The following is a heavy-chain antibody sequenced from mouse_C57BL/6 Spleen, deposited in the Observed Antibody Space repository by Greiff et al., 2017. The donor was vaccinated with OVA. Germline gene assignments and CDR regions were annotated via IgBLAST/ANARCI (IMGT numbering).Heavy chain of an antibody. V-gene: IGHV1-5*01. Sequence: EVQLQQSGTVLARPGASVKMSCKTSGYTFTSYWMHWVKQRPGQGLEWIGAIYPGNSDTSYNQKFKGKAKLTAVTSASTAYMELSSLTNEDSAVYYCTRGAVVAPRGYFDVWGTGTTVTVSS. J-gene: IGHJ1*03. CDR3: TRGAVVAPRGYFDV. D-gene: IGHD1-1*01. CDR2: IYPGNSDT. CDR1: GYTFTSYW.